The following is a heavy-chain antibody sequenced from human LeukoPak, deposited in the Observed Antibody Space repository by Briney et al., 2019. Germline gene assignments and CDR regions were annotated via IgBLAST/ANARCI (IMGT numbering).Heavy chain of an antibody. D-gene: IGHD4-17*01. V-gene: IGHV4-34*01. J-gene: IGHJ4*02. CDR3: ARHTGQRRIGFDY. Sequence: PSETLSLTCTVSGGSIRSYYWSWIRQPAGKGLEWIGEINHSGSTNYNPSLKSRVTISVDTSKNQFSLKLSSVTAADTAVYYCARHTGQRRIGFDYWGQGTLVTVSS. CDR1: GGSIRSYY. CDR2: INHSGST.